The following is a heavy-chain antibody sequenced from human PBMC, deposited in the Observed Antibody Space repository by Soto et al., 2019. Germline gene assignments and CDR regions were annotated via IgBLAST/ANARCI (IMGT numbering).Heavy chain of an antibody. V-gene: IGHV3-23*01. CDR3: ARCAVLSTTSGGWCNWFDP. D-gene: IGHD2-21*01. CDR1: EFTFSNYA. Sequence: EVQLLESGGGLVQPGGSLRLSYTASEFTFSNYAMSWVRQAPGKGLEWVSAISASGAATYYVDSVKGRFTISRDNSKNTLYVQMNSLRAEDTGVYYCARCAVLSTTSGGWCNWFDPWGQGTLVTVSS. J-gene: IGHJ5*02. CDR2: ISASGAAT.